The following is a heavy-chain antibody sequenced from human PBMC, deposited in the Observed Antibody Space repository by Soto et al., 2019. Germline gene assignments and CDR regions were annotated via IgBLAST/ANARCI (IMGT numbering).Heavy chain of an antibody. CDR3: AHRPQVGDYGAPFDY. D-gene: IGHD4-17*01. Sequence: QITLKESGPTLVKPTQTLTLTCTFSGFSLSTSGVGVGWIRQPPGKALEWLALIYWDDDKRYSPSLKSRLTITKDTSKNQVVLTMTNMDPVDTATYYCAHRPQVGDYGAPFDYWGQGTLVTVSS. V-gene: IGHV2-5*02. CDR2: IYWDDDK. J-gene: IGHJ4*02. CDR1: GFSLSTSGVG.